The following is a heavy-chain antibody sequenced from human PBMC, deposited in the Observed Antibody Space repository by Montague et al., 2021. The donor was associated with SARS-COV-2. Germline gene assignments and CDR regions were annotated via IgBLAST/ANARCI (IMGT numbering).Heavy chain of an antibody. CDR1: GGSFSGYY. D-gene: IGHD4-17*01. V-gene: IGHV4-34*01. Sequence: SETLSLTCAVYGGSFSGYYWSWIRQPPGKGLEWIGEINHSGSTNYNPSLKSRVTISVDTSKNQLSLKLSSVTAADTAVYYCARGKTVTTFYYYYYGMDVWGQETTVTVSS. CDR2: INHSGST. CDR3: ARGKTVTTFYYYYYGMDV. J-gene: IGHJ6*02.